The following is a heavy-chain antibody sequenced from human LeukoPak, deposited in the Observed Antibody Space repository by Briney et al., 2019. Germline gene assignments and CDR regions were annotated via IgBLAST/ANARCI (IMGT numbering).Heavy chain of an antibody. J-gene: IGHJ5*02. D-gene: IGHD5-24*01. CDR2: INPNSGGT. Sequence: ASVKVSCKASGGTFSSYAISWVRQAPGQGLEWMGWINPNSGGTNYAQKFQGRVTMTRDTSISTAYMELSRLRSDDTAVYYCAREAGWLQSVLGPWGQGTLVTVSS. V-gene: IGHV1-2*02. CDR3: AREAGWLQSVLGP. CDR1: GGTFSSYA.